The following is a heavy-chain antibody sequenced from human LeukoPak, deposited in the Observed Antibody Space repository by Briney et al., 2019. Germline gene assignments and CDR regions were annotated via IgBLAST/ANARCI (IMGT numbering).Heavy chain of an antibody. CDR1: GFTFNSYG. Sequence: GASLRLSCAASGFTFNSYGMNWVRQARGKGLEWVALISGSGGSTYYTDSLKGRFTISRDTSKNTVYLQMNSLSAEDTAVYYFAKGDRSGYDYFDYWGQGTLVTVSS. J-gene: IGHJ4*02. CDR2: ISGSGGST. V-gene: IGHV3-23*01. CDR3: AKGDRSGYDYFDY. D-gene: IGHD3-22*01.